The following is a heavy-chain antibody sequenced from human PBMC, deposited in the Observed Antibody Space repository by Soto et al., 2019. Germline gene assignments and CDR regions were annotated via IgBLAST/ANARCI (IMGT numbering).Heavy chain of an antibody. Sequence: QVQLMESGGSVLQPGRSLRLSCAASGFTFSSYGMHWVRQAPGKGLEWVTIISNDGSIQYYGDSVKGRFTVSRDNSKNTLFLEMNSLTAEDTATYYCAKDRRDSSGTCSCCFGMDVWGQGTTVTVSS. D-gene: IGHD3-22*01. J-gene: IGHJ6*02. CDR1: GFTFSSYG. CDR2: ISNDGSIQ. V-gene: IGHV3-30*18. CDR3: AKDRRDSSGTCSCCFGMDV.